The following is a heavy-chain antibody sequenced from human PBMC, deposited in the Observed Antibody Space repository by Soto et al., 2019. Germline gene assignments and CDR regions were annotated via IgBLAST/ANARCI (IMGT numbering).Heavy chain of an antibody. D-gene: IGHD6-19*01. CDR2: TYYRSKWYN. CDR1: GDSVSSNSAA. Sequence: PSQTLSLTCAISGDSVSSNSAAWNWIRQSPSRGLEWLGRTYYRSKWYNDYAVSVKSRITINPDTSKNQFSLQLNSVTPEDTAVYYCARVGYSRGWYFDPYYYYGMDVWGQGTTVTVSS. CDR3: ARVGYSRGWYFDPYYYYGMDV. J-gene: IGHJ6*02. V-gene: IGHV6-1*01.